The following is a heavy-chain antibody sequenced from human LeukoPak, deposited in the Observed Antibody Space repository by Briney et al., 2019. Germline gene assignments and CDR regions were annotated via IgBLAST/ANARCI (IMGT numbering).Heavy chain of an antibody. Sequence: SETLSLTCTVSGGSISSSNYYWGWIRQPPGKGLEWIGSIHYSGSTYYNPSLLGRVTMSVDTSTTQFSLRLSSVTAADTAVYYCARHSFYYDSSGYHYYFDYWGQGTLVTVSS. CDR2: IHYSGST. CDR3: ARHSFYYDSSGYHYYFDY. V-gene: IGHV4-39*01. D-gene: IGHD3-22*01. J-gene: IGHJ4*02. CDR1: GGSISSSNYY.